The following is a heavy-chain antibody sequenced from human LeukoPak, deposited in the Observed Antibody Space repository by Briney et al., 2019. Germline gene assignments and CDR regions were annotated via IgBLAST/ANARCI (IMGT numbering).Heavy chain of an antibody. CDR2: IKQDGSQT. Sequence: PGGSLRLSCAVSGFTFSDYWMAWVRQAPGKGLEWLVNIKQDGSQTYYVDSVKGRFTISRDNSKNTLYLQMNSLRAEDTAVYYCARSPSCSSASCYTNYWGQGTLVTVSS. CDR1: GFTFSDYW. CDR3: ARSPSCSSASCYTNY. V-gene: IGHV3-7*01. J-gene: IGHJ4*02. D-gene: IGHD2-2*02.